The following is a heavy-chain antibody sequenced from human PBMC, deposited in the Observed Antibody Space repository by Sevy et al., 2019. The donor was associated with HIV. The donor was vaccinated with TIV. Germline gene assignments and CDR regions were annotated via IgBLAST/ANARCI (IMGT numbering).Heavy chain of an antibody. V-gene: IGHV5-51*01. J-gene: IGHJ5*02. CDR1: GYSFTSYW. Sequence: GESLKISCKGSGYSFTSYWIGWVRQMPGKGLEWMGIIYPGDSDTRYSPSFQGQVTISADKSISTAYLQWSSLKASGTAMYYCARQNTDIVVVPAAPTGWFDPWGQGTLVTVSS. D-gene: IGHD2-2*01. CDR3: ARQNTDIVVVPAAPTGWFDP. CDR2: IYPGDSDT.